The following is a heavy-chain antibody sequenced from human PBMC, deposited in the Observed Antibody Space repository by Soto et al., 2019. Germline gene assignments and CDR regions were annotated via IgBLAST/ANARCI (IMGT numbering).Heavy chain of an antibody. CDR1: GCSFTSYW. V-gene: IGHV5-51*01. CDR2: IYPGDSDT. CDR3: AIHGIVVPAAIGNDAFDI. Sequence: GESLKISCKGSGCSFTSYWIGWVRQMPGKGLEWMGIIYPGDSDTRYSPSFQGQVTISADKSISTAYLQWSSLKASDTAMYYCAIHGIVVPAAIGNDAFDIWGQGTMVTVSS. D-gene: IGHD2-2*01. J-gene: IGHJ3*02.